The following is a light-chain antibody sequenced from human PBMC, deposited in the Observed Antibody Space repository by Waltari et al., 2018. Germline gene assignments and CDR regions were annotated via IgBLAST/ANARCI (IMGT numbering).Light chain of an antibody. Sequence: QSVLTPPPPLSGAPGPRAPIPSPGSSSNIGAGYAVPLIQQLPGTAPKLLIYGNSNRPSGVPDRFSGSKSGTSASLAITGLQAEDEADYYCQSYDSSLSALYVFGTGTKVTVL. CDR2: GNS. CDR1: SSNIGAGYA. J-gene: IGLJ1*01. CDR3: QSYDSSLSALYV. V-gene: IGLV1-40*01.